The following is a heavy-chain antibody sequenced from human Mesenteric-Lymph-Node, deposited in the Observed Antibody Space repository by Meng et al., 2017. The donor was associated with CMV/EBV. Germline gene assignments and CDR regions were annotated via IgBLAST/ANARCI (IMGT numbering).Heavy chain of an antibody. V-gene: IGHV4-59*01. J-gene: IGHJ6*02. CDR2: MFYTGST. Sequence: GSLRLSCTVSGGSISSNYWSWIRQPPGKGLEWIGCMFYTGSTNYNPSLKSRVTISVDTSKNQFSLKLTSVTAADTAVYYCARDRWIAAPALRPYSYHGLDVWGQGTTVTVSS. CDR1: GGSISSNY. CDR3: ARDRWIAAPALRPYSYHGLDV. D-gene: IGHD2-15*01.